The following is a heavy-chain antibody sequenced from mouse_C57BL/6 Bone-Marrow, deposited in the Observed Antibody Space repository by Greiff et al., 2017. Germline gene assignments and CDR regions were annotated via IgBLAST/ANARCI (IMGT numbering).Heavy chain of an antibody. J-gene: IGHJ1*03. CDR3: ARRGIYYRGLFYWYFDV. CDR2: IDPSDSYT. V-gene: IGHV1-69*01. Sequence: VQLQQPGAELVMPGASVKLSCKASGYTFTSYWMHWVKQRPGQGLEWIGEIDPSDSYTNYNQKFKGKSTLTVDKSSSTAYMQLSSLTSEDSAVYYCARRGIYYRGLFYWYFDVWGTGTTVTVSS. CDR1: GYTFTSYW. D-gene: IGHD1-1*01.